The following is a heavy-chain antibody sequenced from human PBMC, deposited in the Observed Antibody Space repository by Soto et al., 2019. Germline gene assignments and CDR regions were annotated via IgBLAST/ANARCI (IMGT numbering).Heavy chain of an antibody. Sequence: SETLSLTCTVSGGSISSSSYYWGWIRQPPGKGLEWIGNIYYSGSTYYNPSLKSRVAISLDTSKKQIFLKLTSVTAADTAVYYCARDSRLGFPDYWGQGTLVTVSS. D-gene: IGHD3-16*01. V-gene: IGHV4-39*07. CDR1: GGSISSSSYY. J-gene: IGHJ4*02. CDR2: IYYSGST. CDR3: ARDSRLGFPDY.